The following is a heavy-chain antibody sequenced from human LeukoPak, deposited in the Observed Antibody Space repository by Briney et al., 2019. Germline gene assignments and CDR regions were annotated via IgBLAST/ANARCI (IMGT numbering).Heavy chain of an antibody. CDR2: IYYSWST. Sequence: PSETLSLTCTVSVGSISSYYWSWIRQPPGKGLEWIGYIYYSWSTNYNPSLKSRVTISVNTSKNQFSLELSSVTAADTAVYYCARHREDYDYVWGSYRPGLFDYWGQGALVTVSS. V-gene: IGHV4-59*08. CDR3: ARHREDYDYVWGSYRPGLFDY. CDR1: VGSISSYY. D-gene: IGHD3-16*02. J-gene: IGHJ4*02.